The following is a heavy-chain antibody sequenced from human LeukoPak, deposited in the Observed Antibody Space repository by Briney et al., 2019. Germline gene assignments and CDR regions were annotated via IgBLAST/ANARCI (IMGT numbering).Heavy chain of an antibody. V-gene: IGHV1-3*01. CDR3: ARGGESAYARPFYFDY. J-gene: IGHJ4*02. Sequence: ASVKVSCKASGYIFTNYAMHWVRQAPGQRLEWMGRISGGSGDTKYSQKFQDRVTITRDTSASTAYMELSSLRSDDTAVYYCARGGESAYARPFYFDYWGQRPPLTVSS. CDR1: GYIFTNYA. CDR2: ISGGSGDT. D-gene: IGHD5-12*01.